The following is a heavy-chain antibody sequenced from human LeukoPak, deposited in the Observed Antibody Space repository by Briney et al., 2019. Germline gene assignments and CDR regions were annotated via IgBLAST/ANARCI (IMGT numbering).Heavy chain of an antibody. CDR3: ASSRTGTLLGY. V-gene: IGHV3-30*02. D-gene: IGHD1-1*01. J-gene: IGHJ4*02. CDR1: GFTFSSYG. Sequence: GGSLRLSCAASGFTFSSYGMHWVRQAPGKGLEWVAFIRYDGSNKYYADSVKGRFTISRDNSKNTLYLQMNSLRAEDTAVYYCASSRTGTLLGYWGQGTLVTVSS. CDR2: IRYDGSNK.